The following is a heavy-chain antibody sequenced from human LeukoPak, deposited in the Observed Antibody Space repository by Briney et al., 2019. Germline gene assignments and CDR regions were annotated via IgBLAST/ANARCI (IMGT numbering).Heavy chain of an antibody. V-gene: IGHV4-4*07. CDR3: ARSPVVIYIYFHY. CDR1: GGSISSYY. CDR2: IYSSGST. Sequence: WETLSLTCTVPGGSISSYYWSWIRQPAGQGLEWIGRIYSSGSTNYNPSFESRVTMSVDTSKNQFSLRLSSVTAADTAVYYCARSPVVIYIYFHYWGQGTLVTVSS. D-gene: IGHD2/OR15-2a*01. J-gene: IGHJ4*02.